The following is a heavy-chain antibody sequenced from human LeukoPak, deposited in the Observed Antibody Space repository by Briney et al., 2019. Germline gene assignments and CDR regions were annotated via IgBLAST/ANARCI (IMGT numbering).Heavy chain of an antibody. CDR2: IRYDGSDK. D-gene: IGHD3-10*01. CDR1: GFTLSSYG. CDR3: AKDRGSSGSYYTFDY. Sequence: GGSLRLSCAASGFTLSSYGLHWVRQAPGKGLEWVAFIRYDGSDKYYADSVKGRFTISRDNSKNTLYLQMNSLRAEDTAVYYCAKDRGSSGSYYTFDYWGQGTLVTVSS. J-gene: IGHJ4*02. V-gene: IGHV3-30*02.